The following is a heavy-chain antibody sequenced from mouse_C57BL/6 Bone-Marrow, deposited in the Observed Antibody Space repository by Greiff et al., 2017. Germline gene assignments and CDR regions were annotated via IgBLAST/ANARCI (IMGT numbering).Heavy chain of an antibody. CDR3: ARSNYGSIPDY. D-gene: IGHD1-1*01. J-gene: IGHJ2*01. Sequence: VQLQQSGAELARPGASVKLSCKASGYTFTSYGISWVKQRTGQGLEWIGEIYPRSGNTYYNEKFKGKATLTTDKSSSTAYMELRSLTSEDSAVYFCARSNYGSIPDYWGQGTTLTVSS. CDR2: IYPRSGNT. V-gene: IGHV1-81*01. CDR1: GYTFTSYG.